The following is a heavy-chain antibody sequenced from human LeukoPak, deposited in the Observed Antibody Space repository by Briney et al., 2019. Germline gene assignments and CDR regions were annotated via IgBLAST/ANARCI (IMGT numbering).Heavy chain of an antibody. CDR2: IYPDDADT. CDR3: ARCSGFRAFDI. CDR1: GYSVTSYW. V-gene: IGHV5-51*01. Sequence: GESLNISCHGSGYSVTSYWIGWVRQMPGRGLEWMGIIYPDDADTRYSPSFQGQVTISADKSISTAYLQWSSLKASDTAMYYCARCSGFRAFDIWGQGTMVTVSS. D-gene: IGHD2-15*01. J-gene: IGHJ3*02.